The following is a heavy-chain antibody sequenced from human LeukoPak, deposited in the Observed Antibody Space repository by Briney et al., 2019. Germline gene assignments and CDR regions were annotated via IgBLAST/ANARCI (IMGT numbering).Heavy chain of an antibody. D-gene: IGHD2-2*01. J-gene: IGHJ4*02. CDR1: GFTFSSYG. V-gene: IGHV3-30*18. CDR3: AKTGYQLLVVY. Sequence: GRSLRLSCAASGFTFSSYGMHWVRQAPGKGLEWVAVISYDGSNKYYADSVKGRFTISRDNSKNTLYLQMNSLRAEDTAVYYCAKTGYQLLVVYWGQGTLVTVSS. CDR2: ISYDGSNK.